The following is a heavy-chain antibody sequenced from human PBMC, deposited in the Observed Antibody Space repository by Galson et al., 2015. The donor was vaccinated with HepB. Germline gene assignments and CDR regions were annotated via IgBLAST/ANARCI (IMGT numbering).Heavy chain of an antibody. D-gene: IGHD3-22*01. CDR3: AREDGTITVGALWY. CDR1: GFDFGNYG. CDR2: IWKDGSNK. J-gene: IGHJ4*02. V-gene: IGHV3-33*01. Sequence: SLRLSCAASGFDFGNYGMHWVRQAPGKGLEWMALIWKDGSNKHYADSLKGRFRISRDNAKNTLFLEADSVRAEDTAVYYCAREDGTITVGALWYWGPGVLVTVPS.